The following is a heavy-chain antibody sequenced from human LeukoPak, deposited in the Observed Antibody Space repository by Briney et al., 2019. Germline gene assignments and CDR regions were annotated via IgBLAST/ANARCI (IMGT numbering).Heavy chain of an antibody. D-gene: IGHD3-22*01. CDR2: IIPILGVV. CDR1: GGTFSNYT. J-gene: IGHJ1*01. V-gene: IGHV1-69*02. CDR3: ARTYYYDSSGYRAEYFHH. Sequence: AASVKVSCKASGGTFSNYTINWVRQAPGQGLEWMGRIIPILGVVNYAQKFQGRVTITADKSTSTAYMELSSLRSEDTAMYYCARTYYYDSSGYRAEYFHHWGQGTLVTVSS.